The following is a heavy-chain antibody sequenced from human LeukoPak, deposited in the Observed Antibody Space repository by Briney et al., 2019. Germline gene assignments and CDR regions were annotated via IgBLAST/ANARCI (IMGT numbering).Heavy chain of an antibody. CDR1: GGSFSGYY. Sequence: SETLSLTCAVYGGSFSGYYWSWIRQPPGKGLEWIGETNHSGSTNYNPSLKSRVTISVDTSKNQFSLKLSSVTAADTAVYYCARVRFLEWLFLNYFDYWGQGTLVTVSS. V-gene: IGHV4-34*01. D-gene: IGHD3-3*01. CDR2: TNHSGST. J-gene: IGHJ4*02. CDR3: ARVRFLEWLFLNYFDY.